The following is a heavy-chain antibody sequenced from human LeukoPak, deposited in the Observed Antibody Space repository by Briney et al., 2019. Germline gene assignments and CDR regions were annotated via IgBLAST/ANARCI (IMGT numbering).Heavy chain of an antibody. J-gene: IGHJ4*02. CDR2: FYYSGST. V-gene: IGHV4-61*01. CDR3: ARKRTGDQGYYFDY. D-gene: IGHD1-1*01. CDR1: GGSVSSGRYY. Sequence: PSETLSLTCTVSGGSVSSGRYYWSWIRQPPGKGLDWIGYFYYSGSTNYNPSLKTRVTISVDTSKNQFSLKVSSVTAADTAVYYCARKRTGDQGYYFDYWGQGTLVTVSS.